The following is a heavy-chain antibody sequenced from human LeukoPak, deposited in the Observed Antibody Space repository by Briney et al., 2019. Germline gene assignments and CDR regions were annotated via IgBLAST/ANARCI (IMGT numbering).Heavy chain of an antibody. CDR3: ARLRSHYYYYYMDV. Sequence: PSETLSLTCTVSGGSISSYYWSWIRQPPGKGLEWIGYIYYSGSTNYNPSLKSRVTISVDTSKNQFSLKLSSVTAADTAVYYCARLRSHYYYYYMDVWGKGTTVTVSS. CDR1: GGSISSYY. V-gene: IGHV4-59*12. D-gene: IGHD4-17*01. CDR2: IYYSGST. J-gene: IGHJ6*03.